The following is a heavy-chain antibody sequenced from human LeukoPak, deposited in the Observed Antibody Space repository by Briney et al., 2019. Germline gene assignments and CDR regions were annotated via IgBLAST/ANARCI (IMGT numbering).Heavy chain of an antibody. J-gene: IGHJ5*02. Sequence: SETLSLTCTVSGGSISGYYWSWIRQPPGKGPEWVGDIYYSGSTNYNPSLKSRVTISVHTSKNQFSLKLSSVTPADTAVYYCERGTTLAVALAGWFDPWGQGTLVTVSS. V-gene: IGHV4-59*01. CDR3: ERGTTLAVALAGWFDP. CDR1: GGSISGYY. CDR2: IYYSGST. D-gene: IGHD6-19*01.